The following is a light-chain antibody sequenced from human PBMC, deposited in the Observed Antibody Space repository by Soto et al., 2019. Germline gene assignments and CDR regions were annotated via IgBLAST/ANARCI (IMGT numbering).Light chain of an antibody. CDR3: QQTRSFPLT. CDR2: SAS. V-gene: IGKV1-12*01. CDR1: QAITSW. Sequence: DIHVTQSPSSVSASVGDRVTITCRASQAITSWLAWYQQKPGRAPKLLIYSASSLQSGAPSRFTGSGSGTDFTLTITSLQPDDAAVYYCQQTRSFPLTVGGGPKVEI. J-gene: IGKJ4*01.